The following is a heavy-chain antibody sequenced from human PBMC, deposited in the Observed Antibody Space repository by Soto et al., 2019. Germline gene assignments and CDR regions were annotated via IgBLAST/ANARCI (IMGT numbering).Heavy chain of an antibody. V-gene: IGHV4-31*03. CDR1: GASMNSGAYY. Sequence: QVQLQESGPGLMKPSQTLSLTCTVSGASMNSGAYYWSWVRQPPGKGLQWIGYIYHNGRTYNNPSLMSRVTMSLDTSKNQFSLKLNSVSAADTAVYYCARVSATGTRWFDPWGQGTLVTVSS. J-gene: IGHJ5*02. CDR2: IYHNGRT. CDR3: ARVSATGTRWFDP. D-gene: IGHD6-13*01.